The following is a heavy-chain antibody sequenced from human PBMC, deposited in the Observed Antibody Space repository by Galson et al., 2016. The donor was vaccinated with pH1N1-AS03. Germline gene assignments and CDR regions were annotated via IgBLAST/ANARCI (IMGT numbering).Heavy chain of an antibody. CDR1: GFTFSDYS. CDR2: ISSSSPTI. D-gene: IGHD2-21*02. Sequence: SLRLSCAASGFTFSDYSTNWVRQSPGKGLEWVSYISSSSPTIYYADSVKGRFTISRDNAKNSLYLQMKSLRAVDTTVYYCARDGIGYCGRDCTYRYGMDVWGQGTMVTVSS. J-gene: IGHJ6*02. V-gene: IGHV3-48*01. CDR3: ARDGIGYCGRDCTYRYGMDV.